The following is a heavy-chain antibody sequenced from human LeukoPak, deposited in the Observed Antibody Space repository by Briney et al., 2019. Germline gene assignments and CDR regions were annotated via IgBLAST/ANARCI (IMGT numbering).Heavy chain of an antibody. Sequence: SETLSLTCTVSGDSLNTYYWTWIRQTPGKELEWIGSVASSGTSNYNPSLKSRVSISIDTSKNQFSLALTSVTPADTAVYYCARVVRGVVTSNWFDPWGQGTLVSVSS. J-gene: IGHJ5*02. V-gene: IGHV4-59*01. D-gene: IGHD2-21*02. CDR1: GDSLNTYY. CDR2: VASSGTS. CDR3: ARVVRGVVTSNWFDP.